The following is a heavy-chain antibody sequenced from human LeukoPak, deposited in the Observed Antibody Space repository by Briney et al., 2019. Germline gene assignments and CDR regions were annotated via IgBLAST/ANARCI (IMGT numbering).Heavy chain of an antibody. Sequence: PGRSLRLSCAASGFTFSSYGMHWVHQAPGKGLEWVAVIPYDGSNKYYADSVKGRFTVSRDNANNSLYLQMNSLTAEDTAVYYCATSSPWDYWGQGTLVTVSS. V-gene: IGHV3-30*03. CDR1: GFTFSSYG. CDR2: IPYDGSNK. J-gene: IGHJ4*02. D-gene: IGHD2/OR15-2a*01. CDR3: ATSSPWDY.